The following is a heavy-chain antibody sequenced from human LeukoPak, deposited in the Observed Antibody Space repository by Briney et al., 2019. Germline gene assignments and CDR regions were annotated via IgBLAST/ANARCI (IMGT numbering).Heavy chain of an antibody. Sequence: GGSRRPSCAASGFTSSSYWMSWVRQPPGKGLEGVAKIKPDGSEKYYVDSVKGRFTISRDNAKNSLYLQMNSLRAEDTAVYYCARDQRGDSFGENDYWGQGTLVTVSS. V-gene: IGHV3-7*03. CDR1: GFTSSSYW. CDR2: IKPDGSEK. CDR3: ARDQRGDSFGENDY. D-gene: IGHD5-18*01. J-gene: IGHJ4*02.